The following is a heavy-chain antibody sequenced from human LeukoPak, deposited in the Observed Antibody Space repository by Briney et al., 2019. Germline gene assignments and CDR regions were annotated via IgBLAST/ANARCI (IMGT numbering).Heavy chain of an antibody. J-gene: IGHJ4*02. CDR1: GFTFSSYD. V-gene: IGHV3-23*01. CDR3: AKDYGPLSSY. Sequence: SGGSLRVSCAASGFTFSSYDMSWVRQAPGKGLEWVSAISGSGGSTYYADSVKGRFTISRDNSKSTLYLQMNSLRAEDTAVYYCAKDYGPLSSYWGQGTLVTVSS. D-gene: IGHD4-17*01. CDR2: ISGSGGST.